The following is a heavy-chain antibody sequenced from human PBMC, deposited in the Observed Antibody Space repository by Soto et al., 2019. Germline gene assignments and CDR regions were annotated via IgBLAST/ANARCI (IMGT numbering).Heavy chain of an antibody. Sequence: SETPSLTCTVSGGSISSGGYYWSWIRQHPGKGLEWIGYIYHSGTTYYNPSLKSRVAISLDTSKNQFSLRLNSVTAADTAVYYCARSSIEPRVFMYPFDSWGQGTLVTVSS. J-gene: IGHJ4*02. CDR3: ARSSIEPRVFMYPFDS. CDR2: IYHSGTT. D-gene: IGHD6-6*01. V-gene: IGHV4-31*03. CDR1: GGSISSGGYY.